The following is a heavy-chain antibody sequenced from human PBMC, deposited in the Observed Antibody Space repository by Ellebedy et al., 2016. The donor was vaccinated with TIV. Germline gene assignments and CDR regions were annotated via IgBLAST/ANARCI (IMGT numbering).Heavy chain of an antibody. J-gene: IGHJ4*02. CDR3: ARVSGSFDYVGEFDY. Sequence: GESLKISCAAAGFSFSYYGMHWVRQAPGKGLEWVALIWYDGSKKYYADSVKGRFTVSRDNSKNTFYLQMNSLRVDDTAVYYRARVSGSFDYVGEFDYWGQGTLVSVSS. CDR1: GFSFSYYG. V-gene: IGHV3-33*01. CDR2: IWYDGSKK. D-gene: IGHD3-16*01.